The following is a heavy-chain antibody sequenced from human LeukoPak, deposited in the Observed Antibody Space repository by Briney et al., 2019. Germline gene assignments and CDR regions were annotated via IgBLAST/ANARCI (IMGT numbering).Heavy chain of an antibody. J-gene: IGHJ5*02. V-gene: IGHV4-59*11. D-gene: IGHD6-13*01. Sequence: SETLSLTCTVSGGSISSHYWSWIRQPPGKGLEWIGYIYYSGSTRYNPSLKSRVTISVDTSKNQFSLKLSSVTAADTAVYYCARDGAAAGIWFDPWGQGTLVTVSS. CDR1: GGSISSHY. CDR2: IYYSGST. CDR3: ARDGAAAGIWFDP.